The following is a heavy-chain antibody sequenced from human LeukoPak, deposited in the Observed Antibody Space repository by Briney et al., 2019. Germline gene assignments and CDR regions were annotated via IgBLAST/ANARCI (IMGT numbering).Heavy chain of an antibody. V-gene: IGHV3-74*01. J-gene: IGHJ4*02. CDR3: VRDMGYYDKV. CDR1: GFTFSTPW. D-gene: IGHD3-22*01. CDR2: INTDGNTR. Sequence: GGSLRLSCATSGFTFSTPWMHWVRQAPGKGLVRVSRINTDGNTRDYADSVKGRFTISRDNAKNTLYLQMNSLRAEDTAIYYCVRDMGYYDKVWGQGTLVTVSS.